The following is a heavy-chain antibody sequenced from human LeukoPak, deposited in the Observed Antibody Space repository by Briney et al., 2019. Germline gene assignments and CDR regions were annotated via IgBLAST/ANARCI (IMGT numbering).Heavy chain of an antibody. CDR2: ISGSGGST. D-gene: IGHD6-13*01. CDR1: GFMFSRYA. V-gene: IGHV3-23*01. Sequence: PGGSLRLSCAASGFMFSRYAMSWVRQAPGKGLEWVSAISGSGGSTYYADSVKGRFTISRDNSKNTLYLQMNSLRAEDTAVYYCAKGPVGYSSSWNAFDIWGQGTMVTVSS. CDR3: AKGPVGYSSSWNAFDI. J-gene: IGHJ3*02.